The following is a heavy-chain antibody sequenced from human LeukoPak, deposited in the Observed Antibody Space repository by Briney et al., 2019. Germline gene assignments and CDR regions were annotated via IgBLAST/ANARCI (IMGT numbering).Heavy chain of an antibody. D-gene: IGHD2-15*01. CDR3: ARALLGAFDI. J-gene: IGHJ3*02. CDR2: IIPLFGIG. CDR1: GGTFSSYA. Sequence: SVKVSCKASGGTFSSYAISWVRQAPGRGLEWMGGIIPLFGIGNYTQKFQGRVTMTRDTSTSTVYMELSSLRSEDTAVYYCARALLGAFDIWGQGTMVTVSS. V-gene: IGHV1-69*10.